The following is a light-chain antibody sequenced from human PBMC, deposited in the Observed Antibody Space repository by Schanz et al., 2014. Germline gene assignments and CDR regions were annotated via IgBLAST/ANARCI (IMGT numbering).Light chain of an antibody. CDR1: SSDVGGYNY. CDR2: EVN. CDR3: CSYIGTNHLVL. V-gene: IGLV2-8*01. J-gene: IGLJ3*02. Sequence: QSALTQPPSASGSPGQSVTISCTGTSSDVGGYNYVSWYQQHPGKAPKLLIFEVNKRPSGVPDRFSGSRSGSTASLTVSGLQAEDEADYYCCSYIGTNHLVLFGGGTKLTVL.